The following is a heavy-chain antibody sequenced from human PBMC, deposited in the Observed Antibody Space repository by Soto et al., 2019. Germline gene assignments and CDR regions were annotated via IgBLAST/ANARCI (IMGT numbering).Heavy chain of an antibody. CDR1: GYTFTSYG. D-gene: IGHD1-26*01. CDR3: TKTLEYSEYYYRDV. J-gene: IGHJ6*03. V-gene: IGHV1-18*01. CDR2: ISAYNGNT. Sequence: ASVKVSCKASGYTFTSYGISWVRQAPGQGLEWMGWISAYNGNTNYAQKLQGRVTMTTDTSTSTAYMELRSLRSDDTAVYYCTKTLEYSEYYYRDVWGKGTRVTVP.